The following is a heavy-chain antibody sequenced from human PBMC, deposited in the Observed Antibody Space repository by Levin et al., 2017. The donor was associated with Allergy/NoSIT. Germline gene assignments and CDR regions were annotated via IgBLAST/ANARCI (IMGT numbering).Heavy chain of an antibody. V-gene: IGHV3-23*01. J-gene: IGHJ4*02. Sequence: GESLKISCAASGFTFSGYAMTWVRQAPGKGLEWVSAISGSGGSTYYADSVKGRFTISRDNSKNTLYLHMNSLRVEDTAVYYCAKDRSSSTSCHNYWGQGTLVTVSS. D-gene: IGHD2-2*01. CDR3: AKDRSSSTSCHNY. CDR2: ISGSGGST. CDR1: GFTFSGYA.